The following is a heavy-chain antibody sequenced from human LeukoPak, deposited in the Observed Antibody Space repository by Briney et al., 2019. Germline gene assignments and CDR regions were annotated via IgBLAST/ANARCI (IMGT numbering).Heavy chain of an antibody. D-gene: IGHD2-15*01. CDR3: ARRYCSGGSCFAGGYFDY. Sequence: GGSLRLSCAASGFTFTSYWMTWLRQAPGKGLEWVAVISYDGSDKYYADSVKGRFTVSRDNSKNTLYLQMNSLRAEDTAVYYCARRYCSGGSCFAGGYFDYWGQGTLVTVSS. CDR2: ISYDGSDK. CDR1: GFTFTSYW. J-gene: IGHJ4*02. V-gene: IGHV3-30-3*01.